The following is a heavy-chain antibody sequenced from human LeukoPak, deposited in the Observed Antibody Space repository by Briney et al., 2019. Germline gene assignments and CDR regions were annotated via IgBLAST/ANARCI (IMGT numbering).Heavy chain of an antibody. CDR2: IYHSGST. Sequence: PSETLSLTCAVSGYSISSGYYWGWIRQPPGKGLEWIGSIYHSGSTYYNPSLKSRVTISVDTSKNQFSLKLSSVTAADTAVYYRARDRYYYDSSGYSSEYFQHWGQGTLVTVSS. CDR1: GYSISSGYY. CDR3: ARDRYYYDSSGYSSEYFQH. V-gene: IGHV4-38-2*02. J-gene: IGHJ1*01. D-gene: IGHD3-22*01.